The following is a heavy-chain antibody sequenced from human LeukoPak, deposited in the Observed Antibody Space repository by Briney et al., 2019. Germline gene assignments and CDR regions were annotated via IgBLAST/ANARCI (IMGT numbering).Heavy chain of an antibody. Sequence: GGSLRLPCEASGFVFGHSWMSWVRQAPGKGLEWVANINLDGSEINYLDSLTGRLTISRDNARDSLYLQMNGLRAEDTAVYFCVRDRGYSTFDYWGQGTLVTVSS. J-gene: IGHJ4*02. D-gene: IGHD3-22*01. CDR2: INLDGSEI. CDR1: GFVFGHSW. V-gene: IGHV3-7*03. CDR3: VRDRGYSTFDY.